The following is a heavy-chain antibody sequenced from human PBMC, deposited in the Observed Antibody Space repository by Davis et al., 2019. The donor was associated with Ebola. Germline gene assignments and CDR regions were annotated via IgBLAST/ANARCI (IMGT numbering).Heavy chain of an antibody. J-gene: IGHJ4*02. CDR1: RFTFSRYA. V-gene: IGHV3-23*01. CDR2: ISGSGGST. CDR3: ARGLWGDTDY. D-gene: IGHD5-18*01. Sequence: GESLKISCAASRFTFSRYAMSWVRQAPGKGLEWVSVISGSGGSTSYADSVKGRFTISRDNSKNTLYLQMNSLRAEDTAVYYCARGLWGDTDYWGQGTLVTVSS.